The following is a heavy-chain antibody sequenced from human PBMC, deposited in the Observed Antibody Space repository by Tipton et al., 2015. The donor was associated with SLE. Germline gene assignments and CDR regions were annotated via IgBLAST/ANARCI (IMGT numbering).Heavy chain of an antibody. D-gene: IGHD3-3*01. CDR2: TYTSGST. Sequence: TLSLTCTVSGGSISSYYWSWIRQPPGKGLEWIGYTYTSGSTDYNPSLKSRVTMSVDPSKNLFSLKLISVTAADTAIYYCARHYDFRGYNFFDPWGRGTLVTVSS. CDR3: ARHYDFRGYNFFDP. V-gene: IGHV4-4*08. J-gene: IGHJ5*02. CDR1: GGSISSYY.